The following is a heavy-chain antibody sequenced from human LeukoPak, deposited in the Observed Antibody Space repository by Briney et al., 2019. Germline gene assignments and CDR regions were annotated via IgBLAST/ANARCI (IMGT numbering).Heavy chain of an antibody. CDR3: ARGGGSGYYPGDY. CDR2: IFYTGST. V-gene: IGHV4-59*02. J-gene: IGHJ4*02. CDR1: GGSVSSYY. D-gene: IGHD3-22*01. Sequence: PSETLSLTCTVSGGSVSSYYWSWIRQPPGKGLEWIGYIFYTGSTKSNPSLNSRVTISVDTSKNQFSLRLSSVTAADTAVYYCARGGGSGYYPGDYWGQGTLITVSS.